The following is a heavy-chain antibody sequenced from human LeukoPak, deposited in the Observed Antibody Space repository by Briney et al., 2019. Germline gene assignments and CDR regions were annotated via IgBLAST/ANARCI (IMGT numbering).Heavy chain of an antibody. CDR3: ARVDVAYRLVDY. CDR2: IYYSGST. J-gene: IGHJ4*02. CDR1: GGSISSGDYY. V-gene: IGHV4-30-4*08. D-gene: IGHD2-2*03. Sequence: PSQTLSLTCTVSGGSISSGDYYWSWIRQPPGKGLEWIGYIYYSGSTYYNPSLKSRVTISVDTSKNQFSLKLSPVTAADTAVYYCARVDVAYRLVDYWGQGTLVTVSS.